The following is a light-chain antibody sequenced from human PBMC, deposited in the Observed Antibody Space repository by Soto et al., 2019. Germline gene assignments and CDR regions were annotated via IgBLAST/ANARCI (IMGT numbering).Light chain of an antibody. CDR1: QSISTW. J-gene: IGKJ1*01. Sequence: DIQMTQSPPTLSAAVGDRFTITCRASQSISTWLAWYQQKPGKAPKLLIYGASTLESGVPSRFSGSGSGTEFTLTISSLQTEDFATYYCQLYSVYSSWTFGQGTKVDIK. V-gene: IGKV1-5*01. CDR2: GAS. CDR3: QLYSVYSSWT.